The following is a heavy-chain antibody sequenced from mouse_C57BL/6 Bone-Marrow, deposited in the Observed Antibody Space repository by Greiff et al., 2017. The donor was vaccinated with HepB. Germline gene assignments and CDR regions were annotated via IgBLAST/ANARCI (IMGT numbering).Heavy chain of an antibody. V-gene: IGHV1-50*01. Sequence: VQLQQPGAELVKPGASVKLSCKASGYTFTSYWMQWVKQRPGQGLEWIGEIDPSDSYTNYNQKFKGKATLTVDTSSSTAYMQLSSLTSEDSAVYYCARLAFAYWGQGTLVTVSA. CDR1: GYTFTSYW. J-gene: IGHJ3*01. CDR2: IDPSDSYT. CDR3: ARLAFAY.